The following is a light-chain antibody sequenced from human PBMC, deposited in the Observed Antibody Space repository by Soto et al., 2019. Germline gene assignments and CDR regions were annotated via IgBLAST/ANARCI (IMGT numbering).Light chain of an antibody. Sequence: EIVMTQSPATLSVSPGERATLSCWASQSVSSNLAWYQQKPGQAPRLLIYGASTRATGIPDRFSGSGSGTEFTLTITGLQSEDLAVYYCQQYNNWPPYTFGQGTKLEIK. CDR2: GAS. CDR3: QQYNNWPPYT. CDR1: QSVSSN. V-gene: IGKV3-15*01. J-gene: IGKJ2*01.